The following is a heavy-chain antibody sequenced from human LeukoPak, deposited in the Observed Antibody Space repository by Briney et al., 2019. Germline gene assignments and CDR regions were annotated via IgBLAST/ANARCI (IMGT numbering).Heavy chain of an antibody. J-gene: IGHJ5*02. V-gene: IGHV1-69*06. CDR2: IIPIFGTA. Sequence: SVKVSCKASGGTFSSYAISWVRQAPGQGLEWMGGIIPIFGTANYAQKFQGRVTITADKSTSTAYMELSSLRSEDTAVYYCARALKSPRHGGRLDPWGQGTLVTVSS. CDR3: ARALKSPRHGGRLDP. D-gene: IGHD1-26*01. CDR1: GGTFSSYA.